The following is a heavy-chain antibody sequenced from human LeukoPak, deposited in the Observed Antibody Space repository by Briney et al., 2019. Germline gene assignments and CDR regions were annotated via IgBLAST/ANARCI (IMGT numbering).Heavy chain of an antibody. CDR3: ARARRILEWLFQPPDY. Sequence: ASVKVSCKASGYTFTSYDINWVRQATGQGLEWMGWMNPNSGNTGYAQKFQGRVTMTRNTSISTAYMELSSLRSEDTAVYYCARARRILEWLFQPPDYWGQGTLVTVSS. V-gene: IGHV1-8*01. CDR1: GYTFTSYD. J-gene: IGHJ4*02. CDR2: MNPNSGNT. D-gene: IGHD3-3*01.